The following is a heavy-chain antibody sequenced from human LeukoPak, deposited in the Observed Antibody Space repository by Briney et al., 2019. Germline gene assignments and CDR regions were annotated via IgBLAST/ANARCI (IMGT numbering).Heavy chain of an antibody. J-gene: IGHJ3*02. CDR2: INHSGST. D-gene: IGHD3-22*01. CDR1: GGSFSVYY. V-gene: IGHV4-34*01. CDR3: ARQLYYYDSSGYYLLMQGAFDI. Sequence: SETLSLTCAVYGGSFSVYYWSWIRQPPGKGLEWIGEINHSGSTNYNPSLKSRVTISVDTSKNQFSLKLSSVTAADTAVYYCARQLYYYDSSGYYLLMQGAFDIWGQGTMVTVSS.